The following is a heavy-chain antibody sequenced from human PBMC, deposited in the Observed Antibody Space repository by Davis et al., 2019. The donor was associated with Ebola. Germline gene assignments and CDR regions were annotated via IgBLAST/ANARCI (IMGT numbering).Heavy chain of an antibody. D-gene: IGHD5-12*01. V-gene: IGHV3-21*01. CDR2: ISSSSSYI. J-gene: IGHJ3*02. Sequence: GESLKISCAASGFTFSSYSMNCVRQSPVKWLEWVSSISSSSSYIYYADSVKGRFTISRDNAKNSLYLQMNSLRAEDTAVYYCARDIVATIYLFSDAFDIWGQGTMVTVSS. CDR1: GFTFSSYS. CDR3: ARDIVATIYLFSDAFDI.